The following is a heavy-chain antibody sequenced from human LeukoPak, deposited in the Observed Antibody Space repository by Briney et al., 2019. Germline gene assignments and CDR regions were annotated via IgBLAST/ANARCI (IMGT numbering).Heavy chain of an antibody. CDR2: ISYDGSNK. J-gene: IGHJ6*02. CDR1: GFTFSSYA. D-gene: IGHD1-1*01. V-gene: IGHV3-30-3*01. CDR3: AREYDTRYYYYGMDV. Sequence: GGSLRLSCAASGFTFSSYAMHWVRQAPGKGLEWVAVISYDGSNKHYADSVKGRFTISRDNSKNTLYLQMNSLRAEDTAVYYCAREYDTRYYYYGMDVWGQGTTVTVSS.